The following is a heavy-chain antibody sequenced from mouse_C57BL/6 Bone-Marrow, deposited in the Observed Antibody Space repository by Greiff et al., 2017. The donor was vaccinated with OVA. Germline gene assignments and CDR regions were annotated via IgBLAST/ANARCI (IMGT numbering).Heavy chain of an antibody. CDR2: ILPGSGST. Sequence: VQLQQSGAELMKPGASVKLSCKATGYTFPGYWIEWVKQRPGHGLEWIGEILPGSGSTNYNEKFKGKATFTADTSSNTAYMQLSSLTTEDSAIYYCARRGVYYGSSYEYFDVWGTGTTVTVSS. D-gene: IGHD1-1*01. CDR3: ARRGVYYGSSYEYFDV. J-gene: IGHJ1*03. CDR1: GYTFPGYW. V-gene: IGHV1-9*01.